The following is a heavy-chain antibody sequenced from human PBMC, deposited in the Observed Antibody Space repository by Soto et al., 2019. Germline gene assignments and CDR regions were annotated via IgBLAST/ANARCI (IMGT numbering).Heavy chain of an antibody. V-gene: IGHV4-30-2*01. CDR2: IYPSGTI. CDR1: GVSITTTGYS. Sequence: PSETLSLTCAVSGVSITTTGYSWSWIRQPPGKGLEWIGYIYPSGTIFYNPSLNSRVTISIDTSNNQFSLRLSSVSAADTAVYFCATYTAYAEYYLDFWGRGALVTV. CDR3: ATYTAYAEYYLDF. J-gene: IGHJ4*02. D-gene: IGHD6-6*01.